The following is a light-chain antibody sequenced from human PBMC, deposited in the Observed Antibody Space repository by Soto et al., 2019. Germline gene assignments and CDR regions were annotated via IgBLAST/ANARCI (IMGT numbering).Light chain of an antibody. V-gene: IGKV1-5*01. CDR1: QSITNR. CDR3: QQLNSYPIT. Sequence: DLQMTQSPSTLSASVGDRVTFTCRASQSITNRLAWYQQKPGKAPKVLIYDASNLESGVPSRFSGSGSGTELTLTINRLQPDDFATYYCQQLNSYPITFGQGTRLEIK. CDR2: DAS. J-gene: IGKJ5*01.